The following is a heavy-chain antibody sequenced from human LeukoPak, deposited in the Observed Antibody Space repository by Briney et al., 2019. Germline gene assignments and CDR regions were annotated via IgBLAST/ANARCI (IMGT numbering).Heavy chain of an antibody. CDR3: AREAMITFGGVMVDY. D-gene: IGHD3-16*01. V-gene: IGHV3-48*04. CDR1: GFTFSSYS. CDR2: ISSSSSTI. J-gene: IGHJ4*02. Sequence: GGSLRLSCAASGFTFSSYSMNWVRQAPGKGLEWVSYISSSSSTIYYADSVKGRFTISRDNAKNSLYLQMNSLRAEDTAVYYCAREAMITFGGVMVDYWGQGTLVTVSS.